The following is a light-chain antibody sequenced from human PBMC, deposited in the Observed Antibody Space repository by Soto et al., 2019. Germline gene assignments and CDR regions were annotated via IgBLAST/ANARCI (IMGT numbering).Light chain of an antibody. CDR2: DVS. J-gene: IGLJ2*01. CDR3: SSYTSSSPLV. V-gene: IGLV2-14*01. CDR1: SSDVGGYNY. Sequence: QSALTQPASVSGSPGQSITISCTGTSSDVGGYNYVSWYQQHPGKAPKLMIYDVSNRPSGVSNRFSGSKSGNTASLTISGLQAEEGANYYCSSYTSSSPLVFGGGTKLPVL.